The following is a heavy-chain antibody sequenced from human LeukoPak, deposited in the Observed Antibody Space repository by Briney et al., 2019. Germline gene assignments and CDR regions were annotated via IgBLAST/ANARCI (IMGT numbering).Heavy chain of an antibody. CDR3: TKGGNRPEY. CDR1: GFTFSSYA. Sequence: GGSLRLSCAASGFTFSSYAMNWVRQAPGKGLEWVASITESGGSTYYADSVKGRFTVSRDNSKNTLCLQMNSLRAEDTAVYYCTKGGNRPEYWGQGALVTVSS. J-gene: IGHJ4*02. D-gene: IGHD6-6*01. V-gene: IGHV3-23*01. CDR2: ITESGGST.